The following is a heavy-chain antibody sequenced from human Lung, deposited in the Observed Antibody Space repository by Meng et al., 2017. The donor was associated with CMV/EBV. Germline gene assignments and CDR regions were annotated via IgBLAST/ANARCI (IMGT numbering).Heavy chain of an antibody. V-gene: IGHV1-46*01. D-gene: IGHD3-10*01. Sequence: ASVKVSCKASGYRITSYYMLWVRQAPGQGLEGMGMFNPRDDSTTYGQKFQGRVTMTRDTSTSTVYLDLSILRSEDTAVYYCVTRGKVNDGFDMWGQGTMVXVSS. CDR1: GYRITSYY. J-gene: IGHJ3*02. CDR3: VTRGKVNDGFDM. CDR2: FNPRDDST.